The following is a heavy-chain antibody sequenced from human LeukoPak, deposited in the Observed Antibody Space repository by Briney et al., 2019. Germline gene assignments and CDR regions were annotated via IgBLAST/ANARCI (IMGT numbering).Heavy chain of an antibody. J-gene: IGHJ4*02. D-gene: IGHD6-13*01. CDR1: GFTFSYYW. CDR3: TGHHQAYSRTY. V-gene: IGHV3-74*01. CDR2: ISTDGSST. Sequence: GGSLRLSCAASGFTFSYYWMHWVRQAPGKGLVWVSRISTDGSSTTYADSVKGRFTISRDNAKNTLFLQMNSLRAEDTAVYYCTGHHQAYSRTYWGQGTLVTVSS.